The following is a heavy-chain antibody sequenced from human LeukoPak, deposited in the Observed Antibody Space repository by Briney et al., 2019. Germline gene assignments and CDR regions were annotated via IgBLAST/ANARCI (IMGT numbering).Heavy chain of an antibody. D-gene: IGHD2-2*02. CDR3: ARELIYTDYYFDY. V-gene: IGHV4-34*01. Sequence: PSETLSLTCAVYGGSFSGYYWSWIRQPPGKGLEWIGEINHSGSTNYNPSLKSRVTISVDTSKNQFSLKLSSVTAADTAVYYCARELIYTDYYFDYWGQGALVTVSS. CDR2: INHSGST. CDR1: GGSFSGYY. J-gene: IGHJ4*02.